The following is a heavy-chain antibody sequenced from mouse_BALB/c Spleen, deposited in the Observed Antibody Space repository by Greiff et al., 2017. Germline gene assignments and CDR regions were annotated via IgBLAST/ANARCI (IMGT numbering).Heavy chain of an antibody. J-gene: IGHJ4*01. D-gene: IGHD2-4*01. CDR3: ARRGTYYDYDGYAMDY. CDR2: ISSGSSTI. CDR1: GFTFSSFG. V-gene: IGHV5-17*02. Sequence: EVQVVESGGGLVQPGGSRKLSCAASGFTFSSFGMHWVRQAPEKGLEWVAYISSGSSTIYYADTVKGRFTISRDNPKNTLFLQMTSLRSEDTAMYYCARRGTYYDYDGYAMDYWGQGTSVTVSS.